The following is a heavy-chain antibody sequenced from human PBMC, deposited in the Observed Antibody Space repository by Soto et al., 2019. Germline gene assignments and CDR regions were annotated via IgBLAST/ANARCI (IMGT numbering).Heavy chain of an antibody. CDR1: GFTFSSYG. Sequence: GGSLRLSCAASGFTFSSYGMHWVRQAPGKGLEWVAVISYDGSNKYYADSVKGRFTISRDNSKNTLYLQMNSLRAEDTAVYYCARVPQQLWPYYFDYWGQGTLVTVSS. J-gene: IGHJ4*02. D-gene: IGHD5-18*01. V-gene: IGHV3-30*03. CDR3: ARVPQQLWPYYFDY. CDR2: ISYDGSNK.